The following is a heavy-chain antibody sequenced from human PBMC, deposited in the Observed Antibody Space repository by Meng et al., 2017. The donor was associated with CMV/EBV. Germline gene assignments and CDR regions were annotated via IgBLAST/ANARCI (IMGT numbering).Heavy chain of an antibody. D-gene: IGHD3-3*01. V-gene: IGHV3-23*01. CDR3: AKVLLRFLEWLSPNFDY. CDR2: ISGSGGST. J-gene: IGHJ4*02. CDR1: GFTFSSYA. Sequence: GGPLRLSCAASGFTFSSYAMSWVRQAPGKGLEWVSAISGSGGSTYYADSVKGRFTISRDNSKNTLYLQMNSLRAEDTAVYYCAKVLLRFLEWLSPNFDYWGQGTLVTVSS.